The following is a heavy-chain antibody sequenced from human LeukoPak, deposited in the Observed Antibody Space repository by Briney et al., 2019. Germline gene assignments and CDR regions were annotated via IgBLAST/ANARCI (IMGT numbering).Heavy chain of an antibody. V-gene: IGHV3-30-3*01. D-gene: IGHD3-9*01. CDR2: ISYDGSNK. Sequence: GRSLRPSCAASGFTFSSYAMHWVRQAPGKGLEWVAVISYDGSNKYYADSVKGRFTISRDNSKNTLYLQMNSLRAEDTAVYYCARDKLVTIFDYWGQGTLVTVSS. CDR3: ARDKLVTIFDY. J-gene: IGHJ4*02. CDR1: GFTFSSYA.